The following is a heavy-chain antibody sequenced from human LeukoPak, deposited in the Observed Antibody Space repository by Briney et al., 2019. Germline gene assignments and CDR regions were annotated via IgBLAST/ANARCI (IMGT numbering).Heavy chain of an antibody. CDR1: GYTFTTYG. Sequence: ASVKVSSTASGYTFTTYGISWVRQAPGHGLEWMGWIRAYNGNTNYAQKLQGRVTMTTDTSTSTAYMELRSLRSDDTAVYYCAETSGSYGSDAFDIWGQGTMVTASS. V-gene: IGHV1-18*01. CDR3: AETSGSYGSDAFDI. CDR2: IRAYNGNT. J-gene: IGHJ3*02. D-gene: IGHD1-26*01.